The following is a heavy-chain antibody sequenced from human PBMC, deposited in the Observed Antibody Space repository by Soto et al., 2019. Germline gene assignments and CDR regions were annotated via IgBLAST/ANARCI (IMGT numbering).Heavy chain of an antibody. CDR1: GYTFTSYG. J-gene: IGHJ4*02. CDR2: ISAYNGNT. D-gene: IGHD3-22*01. Sequence: ASVKVSCKASGYTFTSYGISWVRQAPGQGLEWMGWISAYNGNTNYAQKLQGRVTMTTDTSTSTAYMELGSLRSDDTAVYYCARTYDSSGPSFQSSGLIDDWGQGTLVTVSS. CDR3: ARTYDSSGPSFQSSGLIDD. V-gene: IGHV1-18*01.